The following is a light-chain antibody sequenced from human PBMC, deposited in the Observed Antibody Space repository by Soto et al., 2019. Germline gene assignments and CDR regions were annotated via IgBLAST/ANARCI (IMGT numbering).Light chain of an antibody. CDR2: GAS. CDR3: QKYGSSPRT. J-gene: IGKJ5*01. CDR1: QSVGSNY. Sequence: EIVLTQFPGTLSLSPGERATLSCRASQSVGSNYLAWYQQKPGQAPRLLIYGASSRATGIPDRFSGSGSGTDFTLTITRLEPEDFAVYFCQKYGSSPRTFGQGTRLEIK. V-gene: IGKV3-20*01.